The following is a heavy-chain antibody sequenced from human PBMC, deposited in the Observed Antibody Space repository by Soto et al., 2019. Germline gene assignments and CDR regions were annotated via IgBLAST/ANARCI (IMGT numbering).Heavy chain of an antibody. V-gene: IGHV3-66*01. CDR1: GFTVSSNY. J-gene: IGHJ4*02. D-gene: IGHD3-10*01. CDR2: IYSGGST. Sequence: GGSLRLSCAASGFTVSSNYMSWVRQAPGKGLEWVSVIYSGGSTYYADSVKGRFTISRDNSKNTLYLQMNSLRAEDTAVYYCAREAGVRVNKRKRGDWGQGTLVTVSS. CDR3: AREAGVRVNKRKRGD.